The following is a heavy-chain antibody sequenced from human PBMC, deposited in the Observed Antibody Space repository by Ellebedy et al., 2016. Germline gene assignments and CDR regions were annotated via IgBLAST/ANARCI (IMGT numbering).Heavy chain of an antibody. J-gene: IGHJ3*02. D-gene: IGHD3-22*01. V-gene: IGHV3-23*01. CDR2: ISGSGGST. CDR1: GFTFSSYA. Sequence: GESLKISXAASGFTFSSYAMSWVRQAPGKGLEWVSAISGSGGSTYYADSVKGRFTISRDNSKNTLYLQMNSLRAEDTAVYYCAKRMVINRPNGAFDIWGQGTMVTVSS. CDR3: AKRMVINRPNGAFDI.